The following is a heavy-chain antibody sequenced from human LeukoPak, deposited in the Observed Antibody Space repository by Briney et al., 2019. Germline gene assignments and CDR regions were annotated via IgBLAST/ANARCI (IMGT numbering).Heavy chain of an antibody. D-gene: IGHD3-9*01. Sequence: GGPLRLSCAASGFTFSSYGMHWVRQAPGKGLEWVAFIRYDGSNKYYADSVKGRFTISRDNSKNTLYLQMNSLRAEDPAVYYCAKGRGHYDILTGYWGQGTLVTVSS. CDR1: GFTFSSYG. J-gene: IGHJ4*02. CDR2: IRYDGSNK. CDR3: AKGRGHYDILTGY. V-gene: IGHV3-30*02.